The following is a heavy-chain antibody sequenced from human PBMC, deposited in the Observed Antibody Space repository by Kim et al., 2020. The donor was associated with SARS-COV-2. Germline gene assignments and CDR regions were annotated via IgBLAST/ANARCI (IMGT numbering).Heavy chain of an antibody. V-gene: IGHV3-11*03. J-gene: IGHJ4*02. Sequence: KYADSGKGGYTSSRDNAKNSLYLQMNSLRAEETAVYYCASFYSSSWYTFDYWGQGTLVTVSS. CDR3: ASFYSSSWYTFDY. D-gene: IGHD6-13*01.